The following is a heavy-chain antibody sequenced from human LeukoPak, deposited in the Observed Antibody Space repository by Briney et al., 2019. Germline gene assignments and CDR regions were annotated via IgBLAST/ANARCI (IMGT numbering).Heavy chain of an antibody. V-gene: IGHV1-46*01. D-gene: IGHD2-15*01. J-gene: IGHJ4*02. Sequence: ASVKVSCKASGYTFTSYYMLWVRQAPGQGLEWMGRIDPSGGSTSYAQKFQGRVTMTRDKSTSTVYMELSSLRSEDTAVYYCARNSGSGFDYWGQGTLVTVSS. CDR3: ARNSGSGFDY. CDR2: IDPSGGST. CDR1: GYTFTSYY.